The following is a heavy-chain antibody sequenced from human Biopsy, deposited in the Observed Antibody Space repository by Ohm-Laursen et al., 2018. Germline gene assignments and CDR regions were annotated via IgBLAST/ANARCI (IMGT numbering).Heavy chain of an antibody. V-gene: IGHV3-15*01. D-gene: IGHD3-22*01. CDR3: AIDDFYNRSPYYQGAFDFFDY. CDR2: IKSKSSGGTT. CDR1: GFTFRGAW. Sequence: GSLRLSCAASGFTFRGAWMSWVRQTPGKGLEWAARIKSKSSGGTTDYAAPVQGRFSISRDDSEDTVHLQMDSLKTEDTAVYYCAIDDFYNRSPYYQGAFDFFDYWGQGTLVTVSS. J-gene: IGHJ4*02.